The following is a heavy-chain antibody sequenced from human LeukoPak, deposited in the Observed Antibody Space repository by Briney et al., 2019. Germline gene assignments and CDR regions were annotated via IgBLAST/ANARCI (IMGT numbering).Heavy chain of an antibody. Sequence: PGGSLRLSCVVSGFTFRKYGMSWVRQAPGKGLEWVSVISGSGGTTNYADSVKGRFTISRDNSKNTLYLQMNRLRAEDTAVYYCAKDRPYYSDFGYYFDYWGQGTLVTVSS. CDR1: GFTFRKYG. D-gene: IGHD3-22*01. V-gene: IGHV3-23*01. CDR3: AKDRPYYSDFGYYFDY. CDR2: ISGSGGTT. J-gene: IGHJ4*02.